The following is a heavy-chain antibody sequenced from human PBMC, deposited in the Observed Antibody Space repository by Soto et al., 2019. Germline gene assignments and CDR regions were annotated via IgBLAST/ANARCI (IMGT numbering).Heavy chain of an antibody. CDR2: IYPGDSDT. V-gene: IGHV5-51*01. J-gene: IGHJ3*02. D-gene: IGHD3-22*01. Sequence: PGQSNRVRRNGAGGSFADYGIGWVSKKHGKGLEWMGLIYPGDSDTSYSPSFQGQVTISADKSISTAYLQWSSLKASDTAMYYCARLRYYDSSVGIWGQGTMVTVSS. CDR3: ARLRYYDSSVGI. CDR1: GGSFADYG.